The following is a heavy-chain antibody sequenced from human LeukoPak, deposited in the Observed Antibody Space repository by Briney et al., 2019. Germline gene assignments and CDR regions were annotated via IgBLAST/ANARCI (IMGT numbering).Heavy chain of an antibody. CDR2: IRGSGSGMGRGN. CDR1: GFAFSDFS. V-gene: IGHV3-21*05. J-gene: IGHJ4*02. CDR3: ARDDNWGFDY. Sequence: GGSLRLSCAASGFAFSDFSMNWVRQAPGKGLEWVANIRGSGSGMGRGNYYADSVQGRFTISRDNAKNSPYLRMNSLRAEDTAFYYCARDDNWGFDYWGQGALVTVSS. D-gene: IGHD7-27*01.